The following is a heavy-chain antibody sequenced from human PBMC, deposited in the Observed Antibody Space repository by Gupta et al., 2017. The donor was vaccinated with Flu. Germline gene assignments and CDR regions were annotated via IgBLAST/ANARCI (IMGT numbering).Heavy chain of an antibody. Sequence: WMSWVRQAAGKGLGWVANIRHDGSEKYHVDSGKGRFIITRDNAKNSLVLQMNSLRAEATAVYYWARMWFRDVSYTYSYMDVWGKGTTVTVSS. CDR1: W. CDR3: ARMWFRDVSYTYSYMDV. J-gene: IGHJ6*03. D-gene: IGHD3-10*01. CDR2: IRHDGSEK. V-gene: IGHV3-7*01.